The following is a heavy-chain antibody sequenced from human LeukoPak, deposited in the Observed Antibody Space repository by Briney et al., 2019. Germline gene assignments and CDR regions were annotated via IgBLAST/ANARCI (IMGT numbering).Heavy chain of an antibody. V-gene: IGHV5-51*01. Sequence: GESLKISCKGSGYSFTNYWIGTVRQMPGKGLEWMGIIYPGDSDTRYSPSFQGQVTISADKSISPAYLQWSSLTASDTAMYYCATTPAVADSFDYWGQGTLVTVSS. CDR2: IYPGDSDT. D-gene: IGHD6-19*01. CDR3: ATTPAVADSFDY. CDR1: GYSFTNYW. J-gene: IGHJ4*02.